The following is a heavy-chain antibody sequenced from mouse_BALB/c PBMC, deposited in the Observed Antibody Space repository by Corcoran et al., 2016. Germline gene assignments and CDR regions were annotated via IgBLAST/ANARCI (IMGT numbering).Heavy chain of an antibody. D-gene: IGHD2-4*01. J-gene: IGHJ2*01. CDR3: ARRVGLLDY. Sequence: QVQLQQSGAELMKPGASGKISCKATGYPFSSYWIEWVKQRPGHGLEWIGEILPGSGSTNYNEKFKGKATFTADTSSNTAYMQLSSLTSEDSAVYYCARRVGLLDYWGQGTTLTVSS. CDR1: GYPFSSYW. CDR2: ILPGSGST. V-gene: IGHV1-9*01.